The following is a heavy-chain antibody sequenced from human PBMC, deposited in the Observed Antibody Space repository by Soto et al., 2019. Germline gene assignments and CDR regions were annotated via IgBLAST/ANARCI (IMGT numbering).Heavy chain of an antibody. V-gene: IGHV3-74*01. CDR3: GRGGSDSPMAPGY. CDR2: INPDGSAT. Sequence: GSLRLYCAASGFTFSSYWMHWVRQAPGKGLVWVSRINPDGSATNYADSVKGRFTISRDNAKNTLYLQMNSLRAEDTAVFYCGRGGSDSPMAPGYWGQGTLVTVSS. D-gene: IGHD5-18*01. J-gene: IGHJ4*02. CDR1: GFTFSSYW.